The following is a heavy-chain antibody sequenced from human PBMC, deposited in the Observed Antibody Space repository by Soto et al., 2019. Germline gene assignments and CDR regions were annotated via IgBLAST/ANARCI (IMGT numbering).Heavy chain of an antibody. CDR2: IKSKTDGGTT. CDR1: GFTFSNAW. V-gene: IGHV3-15*01. D-gene: IGHD3-3*01. CDR3: TTDPLRFWECLTRDV. Sequence: EVQLVESGGGLVKPGGSLRLSCAASGFTFSNAWMSWVRQAPGKGLEWVGRIKSKTDGGTTDYAAPVKGRFTISRDDSKNTLYLQMNSLKTEDTAVYYCTTDPLRFWECLTRDVWGKGTTGTVSP. J-gene: IGHJ6*04.